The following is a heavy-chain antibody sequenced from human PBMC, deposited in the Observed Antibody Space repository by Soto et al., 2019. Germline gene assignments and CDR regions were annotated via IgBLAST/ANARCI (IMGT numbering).Heavy chain of an antibody. D-gene: IGHD3-16*01. Sequence: QVQLQESGPGLVKPSETLSLTCTVSGGSFSSYSWSWFRQPAGQGLEWIGRIYTSGSTNYNPSLKSRVTMSVDTSKNQFSLKLSSVTAADTAVYYCARTSMIYGMDVWGQGTTVTVSS. J-gene: IGHJ6*02. CDR2: IYTSGST. V-gene: IGHV4-4*07. CDR1: GGSFSSYS. CDR3: ARTSMIYGMDV.